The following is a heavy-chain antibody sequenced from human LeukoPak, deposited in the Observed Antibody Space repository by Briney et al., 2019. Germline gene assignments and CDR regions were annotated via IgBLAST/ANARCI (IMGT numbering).Heavy chain of an antibody. CDR3: ARHRDSSIWPYDTFDI. J-gene: IGHJ3*02. CDR1: GYSFTNYW. D-gene: IGHD6-13*01. Sequence: GESLKISCKGSGYSFTNYWIGWVRQLPGKGLEWMGIIYPGDSDTRYSPSFQGQVTISVDKSISTAYLQWSSLKASDTAMYYCARHRDSSIWPYDTFDIWGQGTMVTVSS. CDR2: IYPGDSDT. V-gene: IGHV5-51*01.